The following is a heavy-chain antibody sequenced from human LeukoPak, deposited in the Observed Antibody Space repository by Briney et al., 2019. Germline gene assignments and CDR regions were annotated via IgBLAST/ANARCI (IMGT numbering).Heavy chain of an antibody. CDR3: ARVGAVKVFDY. D-gene: IGHD4-17*01. CDR1: GGSFSGYY. J-gene: IGHJ4*02. Sequence: SETLSLTCAVYGGSFSGYYWSWIRQPPGKGLEWIGEINHSGSTNYNPSLKSRVTISVDTSKSQFSLKLSSVTAADTAVYYCARVGAVKVFDYWGQGTLVTVSS. V-gene: IGHV4-34*01. CDR2: INHSGST.